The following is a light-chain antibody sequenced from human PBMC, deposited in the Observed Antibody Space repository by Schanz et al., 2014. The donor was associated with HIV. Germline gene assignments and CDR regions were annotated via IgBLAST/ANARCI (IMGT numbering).Light chain of an antibody. Sequence: QSVLTQPPSVSGAPGQRVTISCAGSSSNIGAGYDVHWYHHLPGSAPKLLISGNNNRPSGVPARFSGSKSGSSASLAISGLQAEDEADYYCCSYVGSTTVIFGGGTKLTVL. CDR2: GNN. V-gene: IGLV1-40*01. CDR1: SSNIGAGYD. CDR3: CSYVGSTTVI. J-gene: IGLJ2*01.